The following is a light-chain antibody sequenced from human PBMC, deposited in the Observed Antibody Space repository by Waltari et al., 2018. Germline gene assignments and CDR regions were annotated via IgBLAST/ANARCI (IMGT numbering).Light chain of an antibody. CDR2: GRH. CDR3: QSYDPSRSEVV. CDR1: SSNTGAGDD. J-gene: IGLJ2*01. V-gene: IGLV1-40*01. Sequence: QSGLTQPPSVSGAPGQTISIPCTGRSSNTGAGDDIFWYQQSPGAAPTLLIYGRHNRPSGVPGRFSGSQSGTSASLAITGLQAEDEADYYCQSYDPSRSEVVFGGGTKLTVL.